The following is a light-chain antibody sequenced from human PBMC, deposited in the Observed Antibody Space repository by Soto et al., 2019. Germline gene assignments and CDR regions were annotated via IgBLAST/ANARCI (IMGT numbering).Light chain of an antibody. Sequence: EIMLTQSPCTLSLSPGERASLSCRASQSVSSEKLAWYQQKPGQAPRLLIFGASGRATGIPERFSGSGSGTDFSLTISRLEPEDSAVYYCQQYGSSLLTFGGGTKVDI. CDR1: QSVSSEK. CDR2: GAS. CDR3: QQYGSSLLT. J-gene: IGKJ4*01. V-gene: IGKV3-20*01.